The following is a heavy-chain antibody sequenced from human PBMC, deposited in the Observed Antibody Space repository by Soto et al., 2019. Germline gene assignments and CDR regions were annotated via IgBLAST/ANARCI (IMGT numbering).Heavy chain of an antibody. D-gene: IGHD3-22*01. CDR2: ISGYNGNK. V-gene: IGHV1-18*04. Sequence: QVQLVQSGAEVKKPGASVKVSCKASGYTFTIYGISWVRQAPGQGLEWIGWISGYNGNKDYAQNLQDRVTLTTDASTSSVYMELRSLRSDDTAVYYCARVDYYDSSGYYGYWGQGTLITVSS. CDR1: GYTFTIYG. J-gene: IGHJ4*02. CDR3: ARVDYYDSSGYYGY.